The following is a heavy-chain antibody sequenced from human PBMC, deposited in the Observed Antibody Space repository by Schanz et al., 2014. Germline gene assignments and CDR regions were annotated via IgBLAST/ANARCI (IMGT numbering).Heavy chain of an antibody. V-gene: IGHV1-2*06. CDR3: ARSMIEVAAFDY. CDR1: GYTFTGYY. CDR2: INPNSGDT. Sequence: QVPLVQSGAEVKKPGASVKVSCKASGYTFTGYYMHWVRQAPGQGLQWMGRINPNSGDTDYAHNFHGRVTMTRDTSISTAYMELSRLRSDDTAVYYCARSMIEVAAFDYWGQGTLVTVSS. J-gene: IGHJ4*02. D-gene: IGHD3-22*01.